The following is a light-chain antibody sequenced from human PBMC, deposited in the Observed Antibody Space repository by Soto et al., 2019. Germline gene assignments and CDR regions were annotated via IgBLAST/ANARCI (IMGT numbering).Light chain of an antibody. Sequence: DIQMTQSPSSLSASVGDRVTITCRASQSISSYLNWYQQKPGKAPKPLIYAASSLQGGVPSRFRGSGSGTDFTLTISSLQPVDFATYYCQQTYSTPETFGRGTKVEI. CDR3: QQTYSTPET. CDR2: AAS. J-gene: IGKJ4*02. V-gene: IGKV1-39*01. CDR1: QSISSY.